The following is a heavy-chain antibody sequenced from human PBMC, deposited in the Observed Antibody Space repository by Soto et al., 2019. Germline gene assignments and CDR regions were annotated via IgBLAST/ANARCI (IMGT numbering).Heavy chain of an antibody. Sequence: PLETLSLTRPVCGESICRYYWNRISQTPGKGLEWIGEINHSGSTNYNPSLKSRVTISVDTSKTQFSLKLSSVTAADTAVYYCAREGPLTIFGVVIIPPTNFYGMDVWGQGTTVTVS. J-gene: IGHJ6*02. CDR2: INHSGST. CDR1: GESICRYY. D-gene: IGHD3-3*01. CDR3: AREGPLTIFGVVIIPPTNFYGMDV. V-gene: IGHV4-34*01.